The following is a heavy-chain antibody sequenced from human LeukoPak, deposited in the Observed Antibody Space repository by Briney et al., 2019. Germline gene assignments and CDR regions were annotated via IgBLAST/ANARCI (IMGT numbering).Heavy chain of an antibody. Sequence: PGGSLRLSCAASGFTFSSYGMHWVRQAPDKGLEWVAFIRYDGSNKYYADSVKGRFTISRDNSKNTLYLQMNSLRAEDTAVYYCAKEKGGRFLMVRGVSDYWGQGTLVTVSS. CDR2: IRYDGSNK. V-gene: IGHV3-30*02. CDR3: AKEKGGRFLMVRGVSDY. CDR1: GFTFSSYG. D-gene: IGHD3-10*01. J-gene: IGHJ4*02.